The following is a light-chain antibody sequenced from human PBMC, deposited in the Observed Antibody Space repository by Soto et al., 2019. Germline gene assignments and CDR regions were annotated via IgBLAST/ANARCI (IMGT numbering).Light chain of an antibody. CDR2: DVS. CDR3: SSYTSSSTLVV. V-gene: IGLV2-14*01. Sequence: QSALTQPASVSGSPGQSITISCTGTSSDVGDNSVSWYQQHPGKAPKLMIYDVSSGPSGVSNRFSASKSGNTASLTISGLQAEDESDYYCSSYTSSSTLVVFGGGTKLTVL. J-gene: IGLJ2*01. CDR1: SSDVGDNS.